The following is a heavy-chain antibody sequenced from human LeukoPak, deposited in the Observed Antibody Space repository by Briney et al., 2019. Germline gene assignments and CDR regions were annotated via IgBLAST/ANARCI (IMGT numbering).Heavy chain of an antibody. V-gene: IGHV3-23*01. CDR1: GFTFSSYG. D-gene: IGHD1/OR15-1a*01. J-gene: IGHJ4*02. CDR2: ISGSGGST. Sequence: GGSLRLSCAASGFTFSSYGMSWVRQAPGKGLEWVSAISGSGGSTYYADSVKGRFTISRDNSKNTLYLQMNSLRAEDTAVYYCARSHGPKQKMFDYWGQGTLVTVSS. CDR3: ARSHGPKQKMFDY.